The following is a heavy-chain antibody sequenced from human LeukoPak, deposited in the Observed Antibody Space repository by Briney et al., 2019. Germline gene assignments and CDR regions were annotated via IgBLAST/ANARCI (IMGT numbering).Heavy chain of an antibody. V-gene: IGHV3-30*02. D-gene: IGHD4-17*01. CDR3: AKAASTVTTDSDY. CDR2: IRYDGSNK. CDR1: GFTFSSYG. J-gene: IGHJ4*02. Sequence: PGGSLRLSCAASGFTFSSYGMHWVRQTPGKGLEWVAFIRYDGSNKYYADSVKGRFTISRDNSKNTLYLQMNSLRAEDTAVYYCAKAASTVTTDSDYWGQGTLVTVSS.